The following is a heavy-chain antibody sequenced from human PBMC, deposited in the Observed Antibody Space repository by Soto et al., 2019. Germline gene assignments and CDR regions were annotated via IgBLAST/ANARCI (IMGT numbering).Heavy chain of an antibody. CDR1: RGSVSSGGYS. CDR3: ARGVLA. V-gene: IGHV4-30-2*01. D-gene: IGHD2-8*01. J-gene: IGHJ5*02. Sequence: QVQLQESGSRLVRPSQTLSLTCSVSRGSVSSGGYSWSWIRQAPGKGLERIGFISPSGSPAYNPSLKSRVSISVDTSNNQISLELSSVTAADTAVYYCARGVLAWGPGTLVTVSS. CDR2: ISPSGSP.